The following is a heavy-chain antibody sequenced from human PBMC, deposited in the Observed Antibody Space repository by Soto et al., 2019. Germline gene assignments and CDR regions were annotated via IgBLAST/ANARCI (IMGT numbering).Heavy chain of an antibody. J-gene: IGHJ4*02. Sequence: QLQLQESGPGLVKPSETLSLTCTVSGGSISSSSYYWGWIRQPPGKGLEWIGSIYYSGSTYYNPSLKSRVTISVAPSKHQFALKLSSVTAAHTAVYYCARHIWGDGYHARFAYWGQGTLVTVSS. V-gene: IGHV4-39*01. D-gene: IGHD5-12*01. CDR1: GGSISSSSYY. CDR3: ARHIWGDGYHARFAY. CDR2: IYYSGST.